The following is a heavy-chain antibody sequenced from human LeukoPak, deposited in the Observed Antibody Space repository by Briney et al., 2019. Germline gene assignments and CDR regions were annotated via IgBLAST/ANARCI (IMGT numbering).Heavy chain of an antibody. D-gene: IGHD6-13*01. V-gene: IGHV1-8*03. Sequence: GASVKVSSKASGYTFTIYDINWVRQATGQGLEWMGWMNPNSGNTGYAQKFQGRVTITRNTSISTAYMELSSLRSEDTAVYYCARGPFYSSSWYNWFDPWGQGTLVTVSS. J-gene: IGHJ5*02. CDR3: ARGPFYSSSWYNWFDP. CDR2: MNPNSGNT. CDR1: GYTFTIYD.